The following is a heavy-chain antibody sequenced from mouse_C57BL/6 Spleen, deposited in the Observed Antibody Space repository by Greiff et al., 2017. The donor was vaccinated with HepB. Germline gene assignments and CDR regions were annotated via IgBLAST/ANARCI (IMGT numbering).Heavy chain of an antibody. Sequence: QVQLKQSGAELVRPGASVTLSCKASGYTFTDYEMHWVKQTPVHGLEWIGAIDPETGGTAYNQKFKGKAILTADKSSSTAYMELRSLTSEDSAVYYCTRAVTTGEYYAMDYWGQGTSVTVSS. J-gene: IGHJ4*01. CDR3: TRAVTTGEYYAMDY. CDR1: GYTFTDYE. D-gene: IGHD2-2*01. CDR2: IDPETGGT. V-gene: IGHV1-15*01.